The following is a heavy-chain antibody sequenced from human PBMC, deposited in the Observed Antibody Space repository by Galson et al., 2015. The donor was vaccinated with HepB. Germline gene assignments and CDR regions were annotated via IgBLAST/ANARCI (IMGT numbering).Heavy chain of an antibody. CDR1: GYTFTNYA. V-gene: IGHV7-4-1*02. Sequence: SVKVSCKASGYTFTNYAINWVRQAPGQGLEWMRWINTNTGEPTYAQAFTGRFVFSLDTSVTTAHLQISSLKPEDTAVYYCAKVTSTHNFGRSRYSFYYCGMDVWGQGTTVTVPS. CDR3: AKVTSTHNFGRSRYSFYYCGMDV. D-gene: IGHD1-20*01. CDR2: INTNTGEP. J-gene: IGHJ6*02.